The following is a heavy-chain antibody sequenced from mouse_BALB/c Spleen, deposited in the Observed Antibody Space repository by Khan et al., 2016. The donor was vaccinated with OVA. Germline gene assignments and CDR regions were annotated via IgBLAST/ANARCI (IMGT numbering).Heavy chain of an antibody. Sequence: EEQLVESGPGLVKPSQSLSLTCTVTGYSITSDYAWNWIRQFPGNKLEWMGYISYSGRTSYNPSLKSRISVTRDTSKNQFFLQLNSVTTEDTATYYCAMGRTYWGQGTLVTVSA. CDR3: AMGRTY. V-gene: IGHV3-2*02. CDR1: GYSITSDYA. CDR2: ISYSGRT. D-gene: IGHD4-1*01. J-gene: IGHJ3*01.